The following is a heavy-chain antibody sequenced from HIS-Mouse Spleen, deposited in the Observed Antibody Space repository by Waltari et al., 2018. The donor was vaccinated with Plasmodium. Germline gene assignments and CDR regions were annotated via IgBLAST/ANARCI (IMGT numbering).Heavy chain of an antibody. D-gene: IGHD1-7*01. CDR2: SSAYNGTT. CDR1: GYTFTSYG. CDR3: ARVDNWNFDAYDI. V-gene: IGHV1-18*01. Sequence: QVQLVQSGAEVKKPGASVKVSCKASGYTFTSYGISRVRQAPGQGREWMGWSSAYNGTTNDAQKLQRRVTMTTDTSTSTAYMGLRSLRSDDTAVYYCARVDNWNFDAYDIWGQGTMVTVSS. J-gene: IGHJ3*02.